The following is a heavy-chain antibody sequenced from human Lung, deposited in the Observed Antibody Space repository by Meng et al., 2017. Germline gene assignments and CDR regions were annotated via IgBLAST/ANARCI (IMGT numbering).Heavy chain of an antibody. D-gene: IGHD4-23*01. V-gene: IGHV4-31*03. J-gene: IGHJ4*02. CDR3: ASGSTTVVTAEDS. Sequence: SETLSLTCIVSGFSLSSGGYYWSWIRQHPGKGLEWIGYIYYSGSTSYNPSLKSRLTISVDTSKNQFSLKLTSVTAADTAVYYCASGSTTVVTAEDSWGQGTLVTVSS. CDR1: GFSLSSGGYY. CDR2: IYYSGST.